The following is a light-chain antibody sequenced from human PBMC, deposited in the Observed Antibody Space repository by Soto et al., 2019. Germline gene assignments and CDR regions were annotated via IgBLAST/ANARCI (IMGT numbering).Light chain of an antibody. V-gene: IGKV3-20*01. J-gene: IGKJ1*01. Sequence: ERVWTQSPGTLSLSPGERATLSCRSSQSVSNNYLAWYQQKPGQAPRLLIYGASNRATGIPDRFSGSGSGTDFTLTISRLEPEDFAVYYCQQYGSSGTFGQGTKVDIK. CDR1: QSVSNNY. CDR2: GAS. CDR3: QQYGSSGT.